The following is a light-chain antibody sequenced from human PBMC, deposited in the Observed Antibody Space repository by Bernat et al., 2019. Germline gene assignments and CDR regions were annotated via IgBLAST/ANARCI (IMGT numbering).Light chain of an antibody. Sequence: QSALTQPASVSGYPGQSITISCTGTSSDVGGFNYVSWYQQHPGKAPKLMIPDVSNRPSGVSNRFSGTKSGNTASLTISGLQAEDEADYYCYSWTTNYVYVFGTGTKVTVL. CDR3: YSWTTNYVYV. J-gene: IGLJ1*01. CDR1: SSDVGGFNY. CDR2: DVS. V-gene: IGLV2-14*03.